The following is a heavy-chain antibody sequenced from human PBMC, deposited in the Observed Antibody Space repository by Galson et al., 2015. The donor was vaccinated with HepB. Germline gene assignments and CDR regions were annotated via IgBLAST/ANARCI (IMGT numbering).Heavy chain of an antibody. Sequence: SLRLSCAASGFSFDDYGIHWVRQSPGKGLGWVSGISWSGDVLGYAASVKGRFTISRDNVKNSLYLQMNSLRVEDTAFYYCAKGPLRSVYKWCDPWGQGTLVTVSS. J-gene: IGHJ5*02. D-gene: IGHD3-16*01. CDR3: AKGPLRSVYKWCDP. CDR1: GFSFDDYG. CDR2: ISWSGDVL. V-gene: IGHV3-9*01.